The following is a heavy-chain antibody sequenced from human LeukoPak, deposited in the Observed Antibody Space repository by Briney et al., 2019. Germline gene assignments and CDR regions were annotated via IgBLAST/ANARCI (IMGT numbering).Heavy chain of an antibody. J-gene: IGHJ4*02. V-gene: IGHV3-21*01. CDR1: GFTFRSFS. CDR3: AKDVRSDYFDY. CDR2: ISSSGRYM. Sequence: GGSLRLSCAASGFTFRSFSMNWVRQAPGKGLEWVSAISSSGRYMYYADSVKGRFTISRDNAYNSLHLQMDSLRAEDTAVYYCAKDVRSDYFDYWGQGTLVTVSS.